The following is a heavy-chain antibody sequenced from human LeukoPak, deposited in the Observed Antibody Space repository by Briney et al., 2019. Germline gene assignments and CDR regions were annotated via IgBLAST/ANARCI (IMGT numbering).Heavy chain of an antibody. Sequence: ASVTVSCKASGYTFTSYDINWVRQAPGQGLEWMGWINTNTGKPSYAQGFTGRFVFSLDTSVSTAYLQISSLKAEDTAVYYCARELKVGAFDLWGQGTMVTVSS. CDR2: INTNTGKP. V-gene: IGHV7-4-1*02. CDR1: GYTFTSYD. D-gene: IGHD3-22*01. J-gene: IGHJ3*01. CDR3: ARELKVGAFDL.